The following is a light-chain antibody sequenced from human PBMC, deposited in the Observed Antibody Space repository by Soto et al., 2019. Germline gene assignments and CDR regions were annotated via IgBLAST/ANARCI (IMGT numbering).Light chain of an antibody. CDR1: QSISSY. Sequence: DIQMTQSPSSLSASVGDRVTITCRASQSISSYLNWYQQKPGKAPKLLIYAASSLQSGVPSTFSGSGSGTEFTLTISSLQPDDLATYYCQQYNSYSRTFGPGTKGDIK. CDR3: QQYNSYSRT. V-gene: IGKV1-5*01. J-gene: IGKJ1*01. CDR2: AAS.